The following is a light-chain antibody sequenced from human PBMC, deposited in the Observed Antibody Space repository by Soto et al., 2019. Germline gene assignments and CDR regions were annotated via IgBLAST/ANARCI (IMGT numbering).Light chain of an antibody. J-gene: IGKJ1*01. V-gene: IGKV1-5*01. CDR2: DAS. CDR3: QQYKSYST. Sequence: DIQMTQSPSTLSASVGDRVTITCRASQSISSWLAWYQQKPGKAPKLLIYDASSLESGVPSRFSGSGSGSDFTLTISSLQPDDFATYYCQQYKSYSTFGQGTKVDIK. CDR1: QSISSW.